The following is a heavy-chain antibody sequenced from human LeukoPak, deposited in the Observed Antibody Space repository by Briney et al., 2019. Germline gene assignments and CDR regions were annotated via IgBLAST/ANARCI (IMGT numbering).Heavy chain of an antibody. CDR2: ISGSGGST. Sequence: GGSLRLSCAASGFTFSSYAMSWVRQAPGKGLEWVSAISGSGGSTYYADSVKGRFTISRDNSKNTLYLQMNSLRAEDTAVYYCAKAYFASFEWELLDWGQGTLVTVSS. D-gene: IGHD1-26*01. CDR1: GFTFSSYA. V-gene: IGHV3-23*01. J-gene: IGHJ4*02. CDR3: AKAYFASFEWELLD.